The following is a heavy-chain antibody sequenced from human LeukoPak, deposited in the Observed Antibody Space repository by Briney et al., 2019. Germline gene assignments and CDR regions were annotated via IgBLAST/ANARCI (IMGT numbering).Heavy chain of an antibody. CDR1: GFSFSTYW. V-gene: IGHV3-74*03. CDR3: ARTRYIDY. Sequence: GGSLRLSCAASGFSFSTYWMYWVRQVPGKGLVWVSRINSDGSSTTYADSVKGRFTISRDNAKKTLYLQMNSLRAEDTAVYYCARTRYIDYWGQGTLVTVSS. CDR2: INSDGSST. J-gene: IGHJ4*02.